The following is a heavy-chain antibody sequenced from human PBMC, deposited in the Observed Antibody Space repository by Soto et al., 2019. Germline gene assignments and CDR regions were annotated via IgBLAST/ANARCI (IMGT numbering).Heavy chain of an antibody. V-gene: IGHV3-9*01. CDR1: GFTFDDYA. Sequence: EVQLVESGGGLVQPGRSLRLSCAASGFTFDDYAMHWVRQAPGKGLEWVSGISWNSGSISYADSVKGRFTISRDNAKNSLYLQMNSLRAEDTALYYCAKGYLGVATTTLDYWGQGTLVTVSS. D-gene: IGHD5-12*01. J-gene: IGHJ4*02. CDR2: ISWNSGSI. CDR3: AKGYLGVATTTLDY.